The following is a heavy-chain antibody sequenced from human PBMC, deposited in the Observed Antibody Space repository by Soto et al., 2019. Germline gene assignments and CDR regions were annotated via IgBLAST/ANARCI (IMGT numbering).Heavy chain of an antibody. J-gene: IGHJ4*02. Sequence: ASVKVSCKASGYTFTGYYMHWVRQAPGQGLEWMGWIDPNSGGTNYAQKFQGRVTMTRDTSISTAYMELSRLRSDGTAVYYCARALGSSGYYYFSNFDYWGQGTLVTVSS. CDR3: ARALGSSGYYYFSNFDY. CDR2: IDPNSGGT. CDR1: GYTFTGYY. V-gene: IGHV1-2*02. D-gene: IGHD3-22*01.